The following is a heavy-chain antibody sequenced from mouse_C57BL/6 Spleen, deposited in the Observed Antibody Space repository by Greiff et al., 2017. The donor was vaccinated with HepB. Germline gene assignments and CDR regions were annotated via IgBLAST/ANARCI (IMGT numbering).Heavy chain of an antibody. V-gene: IGHV1-82*01. CDR3: ARSSSYYSNPYAMDY. J-gene: IGHJ4*01. CDR2: IYPGDGDT. D-gene: IGHD2-5*01. Sequence: QVQLKQSGPELVKPGASVKISCKASGYAFSSSWMNWVKQRPGKGLEWIGRIYPGDGDTNYNGKFKGKATLTADKSSSTAYMQLSSLTSEDSAVYFCARSSSYYSNPYAMDYWGQGTSVTVSS. CDR1: GYAFSSSW.